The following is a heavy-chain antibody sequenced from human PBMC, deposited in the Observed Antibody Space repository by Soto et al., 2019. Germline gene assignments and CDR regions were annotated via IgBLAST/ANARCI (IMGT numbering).Heavy chain of an antibody. V-gene: IGHV1-46*01. CDR2: INPSGGST. Sequence: ASVKVSCKAPGYTFTSYYMHWVRQAPGQGLEWMGIINPSGGSTSYAQKFQGRVTMTRDTSTSTVYMELSSLRSEDTAVYYCARENYGSGSYYNSRSLDSRGQGTLVTVSS. CDR1: GYTFTSYY. CDR3: ARENYGSGSYYNSRSLDS. D-gene: IGHD3-10*01. J-gene: IGHJ4*02.